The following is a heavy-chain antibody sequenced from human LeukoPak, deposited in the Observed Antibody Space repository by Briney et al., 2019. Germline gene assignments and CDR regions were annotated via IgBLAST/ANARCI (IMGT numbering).Heavy chain of an antibody. CDR1: GDSVSSSTAA. J-gene: IGHJ4*02. D-gene: IGHD5-12*01. Sequence: QTLSLTFAISGDSVSSSTAAWNWIRQSPSRGLEWLGRTYYRSKWYSDFAEYVKSRITIDPDTSKNQFSLRLNSVTPDDTAVYFCARGQTYSGRIFDYCGPGNLLTVSS. V-gene: IGHV6-1*01. CDR3: ARGQTYSGRIFDY. CDR2: TYYRSKWYS.